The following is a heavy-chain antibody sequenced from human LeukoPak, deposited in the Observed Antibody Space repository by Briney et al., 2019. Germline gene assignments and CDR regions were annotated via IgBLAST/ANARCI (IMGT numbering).Heavy chain of an antibody. CDR2: ISYDGSNK. CDR3: AKLGTTVTRSGDRPHEGY. V-gene: IGHV3-30*18. D-gene: IGHD4-17*01. J-gene: IGHJ4*02. Sequence: GGSLRLSCAASGFTIISNYMSWVRQAPGKGLEWVAVISYDGSNKYYADSVKGRFTISRDNSKNTLYLQMNSLRAEDTAVYYCAKLGTTVTRSGDRPHEGYWGQGTLVTVSS. CDR1: GFTIISNY.